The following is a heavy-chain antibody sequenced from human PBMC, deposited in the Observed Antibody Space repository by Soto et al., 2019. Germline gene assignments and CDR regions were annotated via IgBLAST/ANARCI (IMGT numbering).Heavy chain of an antibody. J-gene: IGHJ6*02. CDR3: ARDTAMVIPYYSGMDV. Sequence: QVQLVQSGAEVKKPGASVKVSCKASGYTFTSYGISWVRQAPGQGLEWMGWISAYNGNTNYAQKLQGRVTMTTATPTSTAYMELRSLRSDDTAVYYCARDTAMVIPYYSGMDVWGQGTTVTVSS. D-gene: IGHD5-18*01. CDR1: GYTFTSYG. CDR2: ISAYNGNT. V-gene: IGHV1-18*01.